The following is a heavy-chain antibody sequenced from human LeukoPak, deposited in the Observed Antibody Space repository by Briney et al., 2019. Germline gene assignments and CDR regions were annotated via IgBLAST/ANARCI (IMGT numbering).Heavy chain of an antibody. Sequence: ASVKVSCKASGYTFTSYGISWVRQAPGQGLEWMGWISAYNGNTNYAQKLQGRVTMTTDTSTSTAYMELRSLRSDDTAVYYCAKDRIDAPLLPDYYYYGMDVWGQGTTVRVSS. V-gene: IGHV1-18*01. CDR2: ISAYNGNT. CDR1: GYTFTSYG. CDR3: AKDRIDAPLLPDYYYYGMDV. J-gene: IGHJ6*02. D-gene: IGHD2-15*01.